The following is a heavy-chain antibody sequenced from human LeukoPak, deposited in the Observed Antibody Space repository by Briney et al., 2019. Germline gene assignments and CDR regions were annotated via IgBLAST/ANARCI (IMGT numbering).Heavy chain of an antibody. J-gene: IGHJ5*02. Sequence: ASVKVSCKASGYTFTGYYMHWVRQAPGQGLEWMGWINPNSGNTGYAQKFQGRVTMTRNTSISTAYMELSSLRSEDTAVYYCARPSRGCSSASCYSRRGRGWFDPWGQGTLVTVSS. CDR2: INPNSGNT. V-gene: IGHV1-8*02. CDR1: GYTFTGYY. D-gene: IGHD2-2*01. CDR3: ARPSRGCSSASCYSRRGRGWFDP.